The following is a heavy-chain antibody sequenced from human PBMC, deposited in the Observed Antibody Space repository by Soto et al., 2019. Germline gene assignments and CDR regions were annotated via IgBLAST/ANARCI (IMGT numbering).Heavy chain of an antibody. CDR3: ARGCSSTSCYSDY. CDR1: GFIFSNYA. J-gene: IGHJ4*02. CDR2: IGSNGGST. Sequence: EVQLVESGGGLVQPGGSLRLSCAASGFIFSNYAMHWVRQAPGKGLESVSAIGSNGGSTYYANSVKGRFSISRDNSKNTLYLQMGSLRAEDMAVYYCARGCSSTSCYSDYWGQGTLVTVSS. V-gene: IGHV3-64*01. D-gene: IGHD2-2*01.